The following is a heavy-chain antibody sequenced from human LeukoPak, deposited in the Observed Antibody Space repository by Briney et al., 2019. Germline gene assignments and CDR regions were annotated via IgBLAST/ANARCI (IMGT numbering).Heavy chain of an antibody. J-gene: IGHJ4*02. D-gene: IGHD3-22*01. V-gene: IGHV3-43D*03. CDR3: AKDQDSSGHGPYYFDY. CDR1: GFTFDDYA. CDR2: ISWDGGST. Sequence: PGGSLRLSCAASGFTFDDYAMHWVRQAPGKGLEGVSLISWDGGSTYYADSVKGRFTISRDNSKNSLYLQMNSLRAEDTALYYCAKDQDSSGHGPYYFDYWGQGTLVTVSS.